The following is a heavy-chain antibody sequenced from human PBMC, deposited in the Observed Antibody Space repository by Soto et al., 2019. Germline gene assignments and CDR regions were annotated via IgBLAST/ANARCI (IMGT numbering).Heavy chain of an antibody. CDR2: INPSGGST. V-gene: IGHV1-46*01. J-gene: IGHJ4*02. D-gene: IGHD3-16*01. CDR3: AREIGGGGVDY. Sequence: QVQLVQSGAEVKKPGASVKVSCKASGYTFTSYYMHWVRQAPGQGLEWMGIINPSGGSTSYAQKFQGRVTMTRDTSTSTGYMELSSLRSEDTAVYYCAREIGGGGVDYWGQGTLVTVSS. CDR1: GYTFTSYY.